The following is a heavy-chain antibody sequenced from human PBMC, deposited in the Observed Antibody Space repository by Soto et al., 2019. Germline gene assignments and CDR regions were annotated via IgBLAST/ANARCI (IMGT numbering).Heavy chain of an antibody. V-gene: IGHV1-18*04. CDR3: ARDPSLMPCSSTTCYNRVRFDC. Sequence: GASVKVSCKASGYTFTSYGISWVRQAPGQWLEWMGWISAYNGNTNYAQKLQGRFTMSPVTWRSTACREGRSLRSDDAAVYYCARDPSLMPCSSTTCYNRVRFDCWGKGTLVSVSS. CDR2: ISAYNGNT. D-gene: IGHD2-2*02. CDR1: GYTFTSYG. J-gene: IGHJ4*02.